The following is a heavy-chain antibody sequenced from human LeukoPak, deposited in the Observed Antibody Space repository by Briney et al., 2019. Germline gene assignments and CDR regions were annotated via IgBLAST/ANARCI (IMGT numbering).Heavy chain of an antibody. V-gene: IGHV3-64D*06. Sequence: GGSLRLSCSASAFTFSSYAMHWVRQAPGKGLEYVSAISSNGGSTYYADSVKGRFTISRDDSKNTLYLQMSSLRAGDTAVYYCVRGLMYYYDSSGYYLWYAFDIWGQGTMVTVSS. D-gene: IGHD3-22*01. CDR2: ISSNGGST. CDR3: VRGLMYYYDSSGYYLWYAFDI. J-gene: IGHJ3*02. CDR1: AFTFSSYA.